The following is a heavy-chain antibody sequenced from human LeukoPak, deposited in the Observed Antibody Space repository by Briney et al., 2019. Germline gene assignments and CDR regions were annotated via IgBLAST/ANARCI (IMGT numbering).Heavy chain of an antibody. CDR1: GGSISSYY. V-gene: IGHV4-59*12. J-gene: IGHJ5*02. CDR3: ARGGYSGYDWGRSWFDT. Sequence: PSETLSLTCTVSGGSISSYYWNWIRQPPGKGLEWIGYIYYSGSTNYNPSLKSRVTMSVDTSKNQFSLKLSSVTAADTAVYYCARGGYSGYDWGRSWFDTWGQGTLVTVSS. D-gene: IGHD5-12*01. CDR2: IYYSGST.